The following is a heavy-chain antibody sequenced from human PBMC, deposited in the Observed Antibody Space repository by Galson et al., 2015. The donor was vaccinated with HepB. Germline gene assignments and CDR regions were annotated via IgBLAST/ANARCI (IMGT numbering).Heavy chain of an antibody. D-gene: IGHD1-26*01. J-gene: IGHJ4*02. V-gene: IGHV3-73*01. CDR1: GFTFTDSA. CDR2: IRSKANNYAP. Sequence: LRLSCAASGFTFTDSAIHWVRPASEKGLEWVGRIRSKANNYAPEYAASVKGRFTISRDDSKNTAYLQMNSLKTDDTAVYYCTRHAYSGTYPFDCWGQGTLVTVSS. CDR3: TRHAYSGTYPFDC.